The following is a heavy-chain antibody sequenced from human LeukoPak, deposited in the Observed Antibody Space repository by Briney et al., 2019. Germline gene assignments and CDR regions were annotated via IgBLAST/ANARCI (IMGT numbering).Heavy chain of an antibody. CDR3: NTRYNWNDSGY. V-gene: IGHV3-48*01. CDR1: GFTFSSYS. Sequence: GGSLRLSCAASGFTFSSYSMNWVRQAPGKGLEWVSYISSSSSTIYYADSVKGRFTISRDNAKNSPYLQMNSLRAEDTAVYYCNTRYNWNDSGYWGQGTLVTVSS. D-gene: IGHD1-20*01. J-gene: IGHJ4*02. CDR2: ISSSSSTI.